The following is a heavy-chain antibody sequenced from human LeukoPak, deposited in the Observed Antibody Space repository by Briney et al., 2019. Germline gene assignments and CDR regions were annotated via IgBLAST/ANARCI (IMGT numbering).Heavy chain of an antibody. CDR1: GFTFDDYA. J-gene: IGHJ4*02. D-gene: IGHD4-17*01. Sequence: GGSLRLSCAASGFTFDDYAMHWVRQAPGKGLEWVSGISWNSGSIGYADSVKGRFTISRDSAKNSLYLQMNSLRAEDTALYYCAKDIDYGDYGSGFDYWGQGTLVTVSS. CDR2: ISWNSGSI. V-gene: IGHV3-9*01. CDR3: AKDIDYGDYGSGFDY.